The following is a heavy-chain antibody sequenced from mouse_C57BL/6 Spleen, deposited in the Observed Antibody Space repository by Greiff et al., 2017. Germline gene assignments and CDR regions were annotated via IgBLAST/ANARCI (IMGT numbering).Heavy chain of an antibody. CDR3: ARNYYGSPYYFDY. V-gene: IGHV1-7*01. D-gene: IGHD1-1*01. J-gene: IGHJ2*01. CDR2: INRSSGYT. CDR1: GYTFTSYW. Sequence: VQLQQSGAELAKPGASVKLSCTASGYTFTSYWMHWVKQWPGQGLEWLGYINRSSGYTKYNQKFKEKATLTADKSSSTAYMQLSSLTYEDSAVYYCARNYYGSPYYFDYWGQGTTLTVSS.